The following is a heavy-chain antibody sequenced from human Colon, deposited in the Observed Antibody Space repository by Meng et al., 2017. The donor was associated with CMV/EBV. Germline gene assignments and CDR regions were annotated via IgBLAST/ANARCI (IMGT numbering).Heavy chain of an antibody. CDR1: GYPVTVNH. V-gene: IGHV1-2*02. D-gene: IGHD6-13*01. CDR2: IYPQDGGT. J-gene: IGHJ4*02. Sequence: GQLGQSGSEVKKPGASVKVSCKTSGYPVTVNHLHWVRQAPGQGLEWMGWIYPQDGGTYFAQKFQDRVTLTRDTSITTAYMELSGLTSDDTAIYYCVRESWYFDFWGEGTLVTVSS. CDR3: VRESWYFDF.